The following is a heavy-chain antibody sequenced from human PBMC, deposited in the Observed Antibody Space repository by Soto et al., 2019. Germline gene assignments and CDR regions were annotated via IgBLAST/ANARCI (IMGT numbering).Heavy chain of an antibody. CDR2: ISIYQNYK. D-gene: IGHD3-3*01. V-gene: IGHV1-18*04. Sequence: QVKLVQSGAEVKKPGASVKVSCKASGYIFTSYGISWVRQAPGQGLEWMGWISIYQNYKHSGQKFQGRITLTADTSKTTAYMETRSPADDDTAVYYCARVWSDSDMAVWGQGTTVPVSS. CDR3: ARVWSDSDMAV. J-gene: IGHJ6*02. CDR1: GYIFTSYG.